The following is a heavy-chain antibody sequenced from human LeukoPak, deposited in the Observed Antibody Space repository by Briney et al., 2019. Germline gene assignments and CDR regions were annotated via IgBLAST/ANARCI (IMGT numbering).Heavy chain of an antibody. CDR3: TRSLDY. V-gene: IGHV3-53*01. CDR1: GFTVSSNY. Sequence: GGSLRLSCAASGFTVSSNYMSWVRQAPGEGLEWVSVIFGGGSKYYADSVKGRFTISRDNSKNTLYLQMNSLRGEDTAVYYCTRSLDYWGQGTLVTVSS. J-gene: IGHJ4*02. CDR2: IFGGGSK.